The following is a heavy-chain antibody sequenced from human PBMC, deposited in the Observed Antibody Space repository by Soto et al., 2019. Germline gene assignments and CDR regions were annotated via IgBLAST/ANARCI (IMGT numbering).Heavy chain of an antibody. V-gene: IGHV1-18*01. J-gene: IGHJ4*02. CDR2: ISAYNGNT. Sequence: ASVKVSCKASGYTFTSYGISWVRQAPGQGLEWMGWISAYNGNTNYAQKLQGRVTMTTDTSTSTAYMELRSLRSDDTAVYYCARVDEIATIAVMDYWGQGTLVTVSS. D-gene: IGHD5-12*01. CDR3: ARVDEIATIAVMDY. CDR1: GYTFTSYG.